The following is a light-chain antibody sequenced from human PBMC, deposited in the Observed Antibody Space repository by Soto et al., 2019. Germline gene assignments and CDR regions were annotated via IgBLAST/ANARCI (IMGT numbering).Light chain of an antibody. CDR1: QSVSSNY. CDR2: GAS. Sequence: EIVMTQSPATLSVSPGERATLSCRASQSVSSNYFAWYQQKPGQAPRLLIYGASGRATGIPDRFSGSGSGTDFTLTISRLEPEDFAVYYCQQYGSSPTTFGHGTKVDIK. J-gene: IGKJ1*01. V-gene: IGKV3-20*01. CDR3: QQYGSSPTT.